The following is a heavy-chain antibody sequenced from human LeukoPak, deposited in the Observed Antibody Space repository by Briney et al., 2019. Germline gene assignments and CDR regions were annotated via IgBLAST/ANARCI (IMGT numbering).Heavy chain of an antibody. D-gene: IGHD6-13*01. V-gene: IGHV3-7*01. CDR1: GFTFSSYA. J-gene: IGHJ4*02. CDR2: IKRDGSET. Sequence: PGGSLRLSCAASGFTFSSYAMHWVRQAPGKGLEWVANIKRDGSETYYVDSVKGRFTISRDNAKNSLYLQMNSLRAEDTAVYYCTRASSSDYWGQGTLVTVSS. CDR3: TRASSSDY.